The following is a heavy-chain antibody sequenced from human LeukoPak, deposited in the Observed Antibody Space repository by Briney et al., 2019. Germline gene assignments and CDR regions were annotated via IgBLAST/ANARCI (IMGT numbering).Heavy chain of an antibody. D-gene: IGHD2-21*02. Sequence: PGGSLRLPCAASGFTFASYTMTWVRQSPGTGLQWVSSILGGGGTTFYADSVRGRFTISRDNSKNTLYLQMHSLRDDDTAVYYCAKPHSDSAFEIWGQGTAVTVSS. CDR3: AKPHSDSAFEI. J-gene: IGHJ3*02. CDR1: GFTFASYT. V-gene: IGHV3-23*01. CDR2: ILGGGGTT.